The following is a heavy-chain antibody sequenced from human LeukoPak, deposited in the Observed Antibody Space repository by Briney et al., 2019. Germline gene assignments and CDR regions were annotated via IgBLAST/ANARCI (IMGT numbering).Heavy chain of an antibody. CDR1: GGSIISNSYY. V-gene: IGHV4-39*01. J-gene: IGHJ4*02. Sequence: PSETLSLTCTVSGGSIISNSYYWGWIRQPPGMGLEWIGNIYHSGSAYYNPSLKSRVTISVDTSKSQFSLKLGSVTAADTAVYYCARRDCGGGSCYYFDYWGQGTLITVSS. CDR3: ARRDCGGGSCYYFDY. CDR2: IYHSGSA. D-gene: IGHD2-15*01.